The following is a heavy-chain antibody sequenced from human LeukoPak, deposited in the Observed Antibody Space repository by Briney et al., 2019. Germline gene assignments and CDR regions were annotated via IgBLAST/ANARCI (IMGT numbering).Heavy chain of an antibody. CDR1: GFTFSSYA. J-gene: IGHJ4*02. Sequence: GSLRLSCAASGFTFSSYAMSWVRQAPGKGLEWVSVISGSGDNTYYADSVKGRFTISRDNSKNTLYLQMNSLRAEDTAVYYCAKGGIAAGGLLNWGQGTLVTVSS. CDR2: ISGSGDNT. D-gene: IGHD6-13*01. CDR3: AKGGIAAGGLLN. V-gene: IGHV3-23*01.